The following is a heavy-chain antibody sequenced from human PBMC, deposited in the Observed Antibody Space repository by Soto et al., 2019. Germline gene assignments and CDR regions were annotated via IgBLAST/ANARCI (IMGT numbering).Heavy chain of an antibody. CDR1: GGSVDSGNHY. V-gene: IGHV4-30-4*01. CDR2: IYYGEST. CDR3: ARHIGSAMTTRIFDH. J-gene: IGHJ4*02. D-gene: IGHD4-17*01. Sequence: QVLVQESGPGLVKPSQTLTLSCTVSGGSVDSGNHYWNWIRQPPGKGLEWIGYIYYGESTYYNPTQKERATIALDTSQSRFSLRLTSVTAADTAVYYGARHIGSAMTTRIFDHWGQGTLVTVSS.